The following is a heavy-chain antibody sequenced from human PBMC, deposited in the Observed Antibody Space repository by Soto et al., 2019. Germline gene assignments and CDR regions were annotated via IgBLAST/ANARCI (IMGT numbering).Heavy chain of an antibody. CDR2: IIPIFGTA. D-gene: IGHD2-15*01. CDR1: GGTFSSYA. J-gene: IGHJ4*02. CDR3: ARRSGRYCSGGCCYSAVGGDFDY. Sequence: QVQLVQSGAEVKKPGSSVKVSCKASGGTFSSYAISWVRQAPGQGLEWMGGIIPIFGTANYAQKFQGRVTITAGEYTRPAYREVSGLRSGDTVVYYCARRSGRYCSGGCCYSAVGGDFDYWGQGTLVTVSS. V-gene: IGHV1-69*12.